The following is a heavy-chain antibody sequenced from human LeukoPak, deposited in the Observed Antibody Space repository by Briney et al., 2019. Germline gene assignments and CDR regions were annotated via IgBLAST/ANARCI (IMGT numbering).Heavy chain of an antibody. CDR1: GYTFTSYG. D-gene: IGHD2-8*01. CDR3: ARIGAGYCTNGVCYTWSLYYYYMDV. CDR2: INPNSGGT. Sequence: ASVKVSCKASGYTFTSYGISWVRQAPGQGLEWMGWINPNSGGTNYAQKFQGRVTMTRDTSISTAYMELNSLRAEDTALYYCARIGAGYCTNGVCYTWSLYYYYMDVWGNGTTVTVSS. J-gene: IGHJ6*03. V-gene: IGHV1-2*02.